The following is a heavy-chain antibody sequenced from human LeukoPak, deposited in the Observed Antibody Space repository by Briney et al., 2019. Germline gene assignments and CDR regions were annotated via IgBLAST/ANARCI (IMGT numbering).Heavy chain of an antibody. Sequence: GGSLRLSCASSGFTFSSYWMSWVRQAPGKGLEWVANIKQDGGEKFYVDSVKGRFTISRDNAKNSLYVQMNSLRAEDTAVYYCVRGDSNGVLLSAEYFQHWGQGTLVTVSS. CDR1: GFTFSSYW. V-gene: IGHV3-7*01. J-gene: IGHJ1*01. D-gene: IGHD2-8*01. CDR3: VRGDSNGVLLSAEYFQH. CDR2: IKQDGGEK.